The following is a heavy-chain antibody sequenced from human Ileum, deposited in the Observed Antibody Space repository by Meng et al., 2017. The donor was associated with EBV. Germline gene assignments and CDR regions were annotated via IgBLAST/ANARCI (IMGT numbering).Heavy chain of an antibody. J-gene: IGHJ5*02. Sequence: QITLKESGPTLVKPTQTRTLTCPFSGFSLSTSGVGVGWIRHPPGKALECLAIIYGDDEKRYSPSLESRLTVTKDTSKNQVVLTMNNMVPVDTATHYCARAAARPSDWFDTWGQGTLVTVSS. CDR3: ARAAARPSDWFDT. D-gene: IGHD6-6*01. V-gene: IGHV2-5*02. CDR1: GFSLSTSGVG. CDR2: IYGDDEK.